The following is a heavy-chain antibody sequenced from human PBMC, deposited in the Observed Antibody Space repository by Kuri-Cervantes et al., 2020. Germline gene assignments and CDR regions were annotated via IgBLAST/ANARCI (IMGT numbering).Heavy chain of an antibody. J-gene: IGHJ6*03. CDR2: MNPNSGNT. V-gene: IGHV1-8*01. D-gene: IGHD3-3*01. Sequence: ASVKVSCKASGYTFTSYDINWVRQATGQGLEWMGWMNPNSGNTGYAQKFQGRVTMTRNTSISTAYMELNSLKTEDTAVYYCTRGGYDFWSGYSHYYYMDVWGKGTTVTVSS. CDR3: TRGGYDFWSGYSHYYYMDV. CDR1: GYTFTSYD.